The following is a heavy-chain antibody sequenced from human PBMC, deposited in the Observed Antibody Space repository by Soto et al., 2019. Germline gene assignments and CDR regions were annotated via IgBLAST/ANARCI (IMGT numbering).Heavy chain of an antibody. CDR1: GGTFSSYA. V-gene: IGHV1-69*13. CDR2: IIPIFGTA. Sequence: SVKVSCKASGGTFSSYAISWVRQAPGQGLEWMGGIIPIFGTANYAQKFQGRVTITADESTSTAYMELSSLRSEDTAVYYCARSSRRDGYNGEGQYYFDYWGQGTLVTVSS. J-gene: IGHJ4*02. CDR3: ARSSRRDGYNGEGQYYFDY. D-gene: IGHD5-12*01.